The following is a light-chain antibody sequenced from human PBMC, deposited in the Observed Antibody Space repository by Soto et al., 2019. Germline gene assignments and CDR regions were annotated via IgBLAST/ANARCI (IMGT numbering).Light chain of an antibody. CDR1: QTISSW. CDR2: KAS. CDR3: QHYNSYSEA. Sequence: DIQMTQSPSTLSGSVGDRVTITCRASQTISSWLAWYQQKPGKAPKLLIYKASTLKSGVPSRFSGSGSGTEFTLTISRLQAYYFATYYCQHYNSYSEAFGQGTKVELK. J-gene: IGKJ1*01. V-gene: IGKV1-5*03.